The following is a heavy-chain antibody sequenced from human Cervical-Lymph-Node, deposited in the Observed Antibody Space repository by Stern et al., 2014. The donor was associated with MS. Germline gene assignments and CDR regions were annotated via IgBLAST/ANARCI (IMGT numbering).Heavy chain of an antibody. CDR2: ISYNGGNH. V-gene: IGHV3-30-3*01. CDR1: GFSFNSYA. D-gene: IGHD1-26*01. CDR3: ARDRRGGGATRIGY. Sequence: VQLVESGGGVVQPGRSLRLSCAASGFSFNSYAMHWVRQAPGKGLEWVALISYNGGNHYYADSGKGRFTISRDNFKNTLYLEMNSLRPEDTAVYYCARDRRGGGATRIGYWGQGTLVTVSS. J-gene: IGHJ4*02.